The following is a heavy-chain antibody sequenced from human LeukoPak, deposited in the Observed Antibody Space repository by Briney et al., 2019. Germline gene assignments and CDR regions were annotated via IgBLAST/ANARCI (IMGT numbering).Heavy chain of an antibody. CDR2: ISYDGSNK. Sequence: GGSLRLSCAASGFTFSSYAMHWVRQAPGKGLEWVAVISYDGSNKYYADSVNGRFAISRDNSKNTLYLQMNSLRAEDTAVYYCAKGPSLLIAVAGEVDYWGQGTLVTVSS. V-gene: IGHV3-30*09. CDR1: GFTFSSYA. J-gene: IGHJ4*02. D-gene: IGHD6-19*01. CDR3: AKGPSLLIAVAGEVDY.